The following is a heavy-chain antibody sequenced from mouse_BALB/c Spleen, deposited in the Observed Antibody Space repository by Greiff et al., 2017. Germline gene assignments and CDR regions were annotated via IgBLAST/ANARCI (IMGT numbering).Heavy chain of an antibody. CDR2: ITYSGST. V-gene: IGHV3-2*02. CDR1: GYSFTSYYA. Sequence: DVLLVESGPGLVKPSQSLSLTCTVSGYSFTSYYACNCNRQFPGNHLGWMGYITYSGSTSYNPSLKSRISITLDTSRNQFFLQLNSVTTEDTATYCCARGGNYYASFAYWGQGTLVTVSA. CDR3: ARGGNYYASFAY. J-gene: IGHJ3*01. D-gene: IGHD1-1*01.